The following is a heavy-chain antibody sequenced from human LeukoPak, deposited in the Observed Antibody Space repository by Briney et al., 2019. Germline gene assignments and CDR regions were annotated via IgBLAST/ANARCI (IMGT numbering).Heavy chain of an antibody. Sequence: PSETLSLTCTVSGASISSNYWTWIRQPPGKGLEYIGYIYYTGGTNYNPSLKSRVTISVDTSKNQFSLKLSSVTAADTAVYYCARPHGYCSGGSCPPGYWYFDLWGRGTLVTVSS. D-gene: IGHD2-15*01. CDR3: ARPHGYCSGGSCPPGYWYFDL. J-gene: IGHJ2*01. CDR1: GASISSNY. CDR2: IYYTGGT. V-gene: IGHV4-59*01.